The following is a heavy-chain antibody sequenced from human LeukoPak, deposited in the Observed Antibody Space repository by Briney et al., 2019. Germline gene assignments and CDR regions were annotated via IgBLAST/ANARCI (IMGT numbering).Heavy chain of an antibody. CDR1: GGSFSGYY. V-gene: IGHV4-34*01. CDR2: INHSGST. D-gene: IGHD3-3*01. CDR3: ARVTAGGYYDFWSGYPMDV. Sequence: SSETLSLTCAVYGGSFSGYYWSWIRQPPGKGLEWIGEINHSGSTNYNPSLKSRVTMSVDTSKNQFSLKLSSVTAADTAVYYCARVTAGGYYDFWSGYPMDVWGQGTTVTVSS. J-gene: IGHJ6*02.